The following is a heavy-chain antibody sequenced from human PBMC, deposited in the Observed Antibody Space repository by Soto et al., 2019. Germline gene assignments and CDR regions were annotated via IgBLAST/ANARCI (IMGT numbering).Heavy chain of an antibody. Sequence: ASVKVSCKASGYTFTGYYMHWVRQAPGQGLEWMGWINPNSGGTNYAQKFQGWVTMTRDTSISTAYMELSRLRSDDTAVYYCARDFSSDVLQFLEWLPSYGMDVWGQGTTVTVSS. V-gene: IGHV1-2*04. J-gene: IGHJ6*02. CDR1: GYTFTGYY. CDR3: ARDFSSDVLQFLEWLPSYGMDV. D-gene: IGHD3-3*01. CDR2: INPNSGGT.